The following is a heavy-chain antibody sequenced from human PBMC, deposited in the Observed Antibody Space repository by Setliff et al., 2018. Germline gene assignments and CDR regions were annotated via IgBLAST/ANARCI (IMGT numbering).Heavy chain of an antibody. J-gene: IGHJ6*02. Sequence: PSETLSLTCSVSGASISNNYWSWLRQPPGKGLEWIGESNHSGGTSYNASLKSRLSMSVDTSKNQFSLKLSSVTAADTAVYYCARDQWVRSPPLYFSYSMDVWGQGTTVTVSS. CDR1: GASISNNY. D-gene: IGHD5-12*01. V-gene: IGHV4-34*01. CDR2: SNHSGGT. CDR3: ARDQWVRSPPLYFSYSMDV.